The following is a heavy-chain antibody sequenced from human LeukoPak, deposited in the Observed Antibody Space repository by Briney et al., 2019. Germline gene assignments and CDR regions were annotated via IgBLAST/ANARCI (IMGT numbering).Heavy chain of an antibody. CDR2: IKEDGSEK. D-gene: IGHD2-15*01. J-gene: IGHJ4*02. V-gene: IGHV3-7*01. Sequence: GGSLRLSCAASGFTFSSYWMGLVRQAPGKGPEWVAHIKEDGSEKYYVDSVKGRFTMFRDNAKNSLYLQMNSLRAEDTALYYCARDLGYCSGRACYSVFDYWGQGTLVTVAS. CDR3: ARDLGYCSGRACYSVFDY. CDR1: GFTFSSYW.